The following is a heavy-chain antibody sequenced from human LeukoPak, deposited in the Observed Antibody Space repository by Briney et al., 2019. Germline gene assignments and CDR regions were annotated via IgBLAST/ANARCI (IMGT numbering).Heavy chain of an antibody. Sequence: GGSLRLSCAASGFTFDDYTMHWVRQAPGKGLEWVSLISWDGGSTYYADSVKGRFTISRDNSKNSLYLQMNSLRTEDTALYYCVKAYDFWGPDYWGQGTLVTVSS. CDR3: VKAYDFWGPDY. J-gene: IGHJ4*02. CDR1: GFTFDDYT. V-gene: IGHV3-43*01. D-gene: IGHD3-3*01. CDR2: ISWDGGST.